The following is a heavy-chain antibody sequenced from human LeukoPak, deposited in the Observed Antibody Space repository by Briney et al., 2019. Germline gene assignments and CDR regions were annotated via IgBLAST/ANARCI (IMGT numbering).Heavy chain of an antibody. Sequence: PGGSLRLSCAGSGFTFRSYEMNWVRQAPGKGLEWVSYISSGGSTIYYADSVKGRFTISRDNAKNSLYLQMNSLRAEDTAVYYCARVRGDDKYSSGWYLDYWGQGTLVTVSS. CDR1: GFTFRSYE. CDR3: ARVRGDDKYSSGWYLDY. V-gene: IGHV3-48*03. D-gene: IGHD6-19*01. J-gene: IGHJ4*02. CDR2: ISSGGSTI.